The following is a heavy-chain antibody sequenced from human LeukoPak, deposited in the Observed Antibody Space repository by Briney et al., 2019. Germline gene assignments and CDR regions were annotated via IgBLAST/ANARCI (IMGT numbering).Heavy chain of an antibody. D-gene: IGHD5-24*01. CDR1: GGSFSGYY. Sequence: SETLALTCAVYGGSFSGYYWSWTRQPPGKGLERIGEINHSGSTNYNPSLKSRVTISVDTSKNQFSLKLSSVTAADTAVYYCASTTDGLRDYWGQGTLVTVSS. CDR2: INHSGST. V-gene: IGHV4-34*01. CDR3: ASTTDGLRDY. J-gene: IGHJ4*02.